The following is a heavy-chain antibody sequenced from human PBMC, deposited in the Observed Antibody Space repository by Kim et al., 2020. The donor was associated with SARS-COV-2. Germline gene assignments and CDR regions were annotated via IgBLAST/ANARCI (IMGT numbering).Heavy chain of an antibody. V-gene: IGHV4-34*01. J-gene: IGHJ4*02. CDR2: INHSGST. D-gene: IGHD6-13*01. CDR3: ARAVDSSSWFDY. Sequence: SETLSLTCAVYGGSFSGYYWSWIRQPPGKGLEWIGEINHSGSTNYNPSLKSRVTISVDTSKNQFSLKLSSVTAADTAVYYCARAVDSSSWFDYWGQGTLVTVSS. CDR1: GGSFSGYY.